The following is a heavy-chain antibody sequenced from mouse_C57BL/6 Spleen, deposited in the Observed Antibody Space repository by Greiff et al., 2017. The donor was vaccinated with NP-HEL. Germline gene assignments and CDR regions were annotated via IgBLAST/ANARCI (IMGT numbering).Heavy chain of an antibody. J-gene: IGHJ2*01. CDR1: GYTFTSYW. Sequence: QVQLQQPGAELVKPGASVKMSCKASGYTFTSYWITWVKQRPGQGLEWIGDIYPGSGSTNYNEKFKSKATLTVDTSSSTAYMQLSSLTSEDSAVYYCANDYYGSSYGYYFDYWGQGTTLTVSS. V-gene: IGHV1-55*01. CDR3: ANDYYGSSYGYYFDY. CDR2: IYPGSGST. D-gene: IGHD1-1*01.